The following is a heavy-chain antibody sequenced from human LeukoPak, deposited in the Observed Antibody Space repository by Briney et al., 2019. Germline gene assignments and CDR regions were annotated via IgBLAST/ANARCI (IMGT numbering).Heavy chain of an antibody. Sequence: KPGGSLRLSCAASGFTFSSYAMSWVRQAPGKGLEWVSAISGSGGSTYYADSVKGRFTISRDNSKNTLYLQMNSLRAEDTAVYYCAKESPQQWLDSYYFDYWGQGTLVTVSS. D-gene: IGHD6-19*01. CDR3: AKESPQQWLDSYYFDY. J-gene: IGHJ4*02. V-gene: IGHV3-23*01. CDR2: ISGSGGST. CDR1: GFTFSSYA.